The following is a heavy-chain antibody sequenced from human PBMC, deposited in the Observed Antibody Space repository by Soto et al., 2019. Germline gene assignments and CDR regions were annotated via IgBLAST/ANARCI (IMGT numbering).Heavy chain of an antibody. CDR2: ISAYNGNT. D-gene: IGHD2-21*02. CDR1: GYTFTSYG. V-gene: IGHV1-18*01. J-gene: IGHJ4*02. CDR3: ARTHIVVVTAILYYFDY. Sequence: ASVKVSCKASGYTFTSYGISWVRQAPGQGLEWMGRISAYNGNTNYAQKLQGRVTMTTDTSTSTAYMELRSLRSDDTAVYYCARTHIVVVTAILYYFDYWGQGTLVTVSS.